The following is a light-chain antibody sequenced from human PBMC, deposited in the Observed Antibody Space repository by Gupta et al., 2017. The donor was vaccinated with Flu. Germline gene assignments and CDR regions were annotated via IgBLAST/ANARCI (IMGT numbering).Light chain of an antibody. CDR3: QQRSNWPPTWT. CDR1: QSVSNS. CDR2: DAS. J-gene: IGKJ1*01. V-gene: IGKV3-11*01. Sequence: EVVLTQSPVTLSLSPGERATLSCRASQSVSNSLAWYQQKPGQAPRLLIYDASTRDTGIPARFSGSGSGTDFTLTISSLESEDFAVYYCQQRSNWPPTWTFGQGTKVEVK.